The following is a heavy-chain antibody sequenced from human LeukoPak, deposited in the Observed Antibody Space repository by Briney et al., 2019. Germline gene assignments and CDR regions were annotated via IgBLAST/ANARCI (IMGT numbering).Heavy chain of an antibody. CDR3: ARGGYCSSTSCREYNWFDP. CDR2: IYTSGST. D-gene: IGHD2-2*01. CDR1: GGSISSYY. J-gene: IGHJ5*02. Sequence: SETLSLTCTVSGGSISSYYWSWIRQPAGKGLECIGRIYTSGSTNYNPSLKSRVTMSVDTSKNQFSLKLSSVTAADTAVYYCARGGYCSSTSCREYNWFDPWGQGTLVTVSS. V-gene: IGHV4-4*07.